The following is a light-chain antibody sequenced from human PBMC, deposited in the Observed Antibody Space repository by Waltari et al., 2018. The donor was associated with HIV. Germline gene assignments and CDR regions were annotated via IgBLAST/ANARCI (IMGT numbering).Light chain of an antibody. CDR3: STWDDNLNGPV. J-gene: IGLJ3*02. Sequence: QSALTQAPPSSGTPGQRVDIACSGATSNIGSNNVHRNQHLPGAAPKLLIYDNNQRPSGIPDRFSGSKSGSSASLAITGLQSDDEADFYCSTWDDNLNGPVFGGGTRLTVL. V-gene: IGLV1-44*01. CDR2: DNN. CDR1: TSNIGSNN.